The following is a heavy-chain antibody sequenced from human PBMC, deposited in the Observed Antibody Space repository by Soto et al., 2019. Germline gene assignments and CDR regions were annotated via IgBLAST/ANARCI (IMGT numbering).Heavy chain of an antibody. J-gene: IGHJ4*02. Sequence: GGSLSLSCAASGFTFSSYAMSWVRQAPGKGLEWVSAISGSGGSTYYADSVKGRFTISRDNSKNTLYLQMNSLRAEDTAVYYCAKRDTSGWYYFDSWGQGTQVTVSS. CDR3: AKRDTSGWYYFDS. D-gene: IGHD6-19*01. V-gene: IGHV3-23*01. CDR1: GFTFSSYA. CDR2: ISGSGGST.